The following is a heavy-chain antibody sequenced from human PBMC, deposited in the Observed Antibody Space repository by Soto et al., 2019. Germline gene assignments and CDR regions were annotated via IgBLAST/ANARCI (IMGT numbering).Heavy chain of an antibody. CDR2: IIPLFGRA. J-gene: IGHJ2*01. Sequence: ASVKVSCKASGGTFSSYAISWVRQAPGQGLEWMGGIIPLFGRANYAQKFQGRVTITAAASTSTAYMELSSLRSEDTAVYYCAQTLGLAAAGPGRFXLWGRGTLVTVSS. D-gene: IGHD6-25*01. CDR3: AQTLGLAAAGPGRFXL. CDR1: GGTFSSYA. V-gene: IGHV1-69*13.